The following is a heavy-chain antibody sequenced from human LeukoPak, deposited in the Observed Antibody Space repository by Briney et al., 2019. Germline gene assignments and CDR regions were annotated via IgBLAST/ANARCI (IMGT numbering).Heavy chain of an antibody. CDR2: IKEDGTET. CDR3: AKEGRSLQTY. CDR1: GFTFSNYW. V-gene: IGHV3-7*03. J-gene: IGHJ4*02. D-gene: IGHD5-24*01. Sequence: PGRSLRLSCAASGFTFSNYWMTWVRQAPGKGLEWVANIKEDGTETYYVDSVKGRFTISRDNAKNSLYLQMNSLRVEDTAVYYCAKEGRSLQTYWGQGTLVTVSS.